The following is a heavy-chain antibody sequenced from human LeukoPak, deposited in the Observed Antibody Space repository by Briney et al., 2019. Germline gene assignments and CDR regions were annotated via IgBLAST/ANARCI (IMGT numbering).Heavy chain of an antibody. D-gene: IGHD4-17*01. Sequence: GASVKVSCTVAGYTLTELSMHWVRQAPGEGLEWMGGFDPEDDETICARKFQGRVTMTRDMSTSTVYMELSSLRSEDTAVYYCARELLESHDYGDPQYYFDYWGQGTLVTVSS. V-gene: IGHV1-24*01. CDR3: ARELLESHDYGDPQYYFDY. CDR2: FDPEDDET. J-gene: IGHJ4*02. CDR1: GYTLTELS.